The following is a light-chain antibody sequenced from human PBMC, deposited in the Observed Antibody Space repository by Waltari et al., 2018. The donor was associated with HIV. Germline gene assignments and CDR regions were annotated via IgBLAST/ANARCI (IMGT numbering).Light chain of an antibody. CDR2: GAS. J-gene: IGKJ1*01. CDR1: QSVSSSY. CDR3: QQYGSSPRT. V-gene: IGKV3-20*01. Sequence: IVLTTSPGTLSLSPGERATLSCRASQSVSSSYLAWYQQKPGQAPRLLIYGASSSATGIPDRFSGRGSGTDFTLTISRLGPEDFAVYYCQQYGSSPRTFVQGTKVEIK.